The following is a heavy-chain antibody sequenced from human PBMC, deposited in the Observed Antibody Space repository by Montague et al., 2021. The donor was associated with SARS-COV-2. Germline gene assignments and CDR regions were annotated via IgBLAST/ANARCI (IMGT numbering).Heavy chain of an antibody. J-gene: IGHJ4*02. V-gene: IGHV4-34*01. CDR3: ARGLLGGQPGC. CDR1: GGSFSGYY. CDR2: INHSGST. D-gene: IGHD1-14*01. Sequence: SETLSLTCAVYGGSFSGYYWSWIRQPPGKGLEWTGEINHSGSTNYNPSLKSRVTISVDTSKNQFPLKLSSVTAADTAVYYCARGLLGGQPGCWGQGTLVTVSS.